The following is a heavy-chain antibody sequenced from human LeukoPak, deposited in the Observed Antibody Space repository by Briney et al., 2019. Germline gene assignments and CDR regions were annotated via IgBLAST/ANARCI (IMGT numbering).Heavy chain of an antibody. V-gene: IGHV3-33*01. CDR1: GFTFSSYG. CDR3: ARGQEFDDGVFDS. CDR2: MWYDGSNK. D-gene: IGHD1-1*01. Sequence: GGSLRLSCAASGFTFSSYGMHWVRQAPDKGLEWVAVMWYDGSNKFYADSVKGRFTISRDNSKNTLYLQMNSLRAEDTAVYYCARGQEFDDGVFDSWGQGTLVTVSS. J-gene: IGHJ4*02.